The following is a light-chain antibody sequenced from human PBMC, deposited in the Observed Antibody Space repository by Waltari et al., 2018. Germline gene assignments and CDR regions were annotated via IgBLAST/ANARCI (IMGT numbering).Light chain of an antibody. Sequence: AIRITQSPSSLSASTGDSVTITCRPSQAISSYLAWYQQKPGKAPKLLIYASSTLQSGVPSRFSGSGSGTNFTLTIGCLQAEDFATYFCQQYYGDPLTFGGGTKVEI. CDR1: QAISSY. CDR3: QQYYGDPLT. CDR2: ASS. V-gene: IGKV1-8*01. J-gene: IGKJ4*01.